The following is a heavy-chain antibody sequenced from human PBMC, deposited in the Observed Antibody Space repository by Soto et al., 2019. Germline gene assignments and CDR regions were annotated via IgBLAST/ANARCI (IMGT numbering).Heavy chain of an antibody. J-gene: IGHJ2*01. D-gene: IGHD2-2*01. CDR2: IYHSGST. CDR1: RGSISSSNW. CDR3: ARAGANYQKWYFDL. Sequence: QVQLQESGPGLVKPSGTLSLTCAVSRGSISSSNWWSWVRQPPGKGLEWIGEIYHSGSTSYNPSLKSRVPISVDKSKNQFSLKLSSVTAADTAVYYCARAGANYQKWYFDLWGRGTLVTVSS. V-gene: IGHV4-4*02.